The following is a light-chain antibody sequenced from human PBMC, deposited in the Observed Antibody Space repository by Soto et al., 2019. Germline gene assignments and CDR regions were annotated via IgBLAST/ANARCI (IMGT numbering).Light chain of an antibody. Sequence: DVQMTQSPSTLSASVGDRVTITCRTSQHISSWLAWYQHKPGKAPKLLNSDASNLQSGVPSRFSGRGYGTEFTLTIRGLQPDDFATYYCQQYISYSWTFGQGTKVDSK. V-gene: IGKV1-5*01. CDR1: QHISSW. CDR2: DAS. J-gene: IGKJ1*01. CDR3: QQYISYSWT.